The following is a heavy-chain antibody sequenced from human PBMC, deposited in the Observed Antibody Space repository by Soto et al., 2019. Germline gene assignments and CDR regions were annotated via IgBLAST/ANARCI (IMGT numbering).Heavy chain of an antibody. D-gene: IGHD3-10*01. J-gene: IGHJ6*02. Sequence: ETLSLTCAVYGGSFSGYYWSWIRQPPGKGLEWIGEINHSGSTNYNPSLKSRVTISVDTSKNQFSLKLSSVTAADTAVYYCARGRYYYGSGKAPDYYYGMDVWGQGTTVTVSS. CDR1: GGSFSGYY. CDR2: INHSGST. CDR3: ARGRYYYGSGKAPDYYYGMDV. V-gene: IGHV4-34*01.